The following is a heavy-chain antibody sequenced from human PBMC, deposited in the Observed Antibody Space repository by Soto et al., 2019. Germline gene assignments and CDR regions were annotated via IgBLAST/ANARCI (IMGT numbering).Heavy chain of an antibody. CDR2: IKLDGREK. D-gene: IGHD1-1*01. CDR1: GFIFRRYW. Sequence: GGSLRLSCSASGFIFRRYWMAWVRQAPGKGLEWVATIKLDGREKNYLDSVEGRFTISRDDVDNSMSLQMSRLRGEDTAVYFCVRDLDGYGRFDYWGLGTPVTVSS. CDR3: VRDLDGYGRFDY. V-gene: IGHV3-7*01. J-gene: IGHJ4*02.